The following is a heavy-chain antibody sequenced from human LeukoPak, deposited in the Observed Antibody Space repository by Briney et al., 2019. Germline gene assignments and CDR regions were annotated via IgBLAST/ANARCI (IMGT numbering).Heavy chain of an antibody. D-gene: IGHD1-26*01. CDR1: GGSISSYY. Sequence: SETLSLTCTVSGGSISSYYWSWIRQPPGKGLEWIGYIYYSGSTNYNPSLKSRVTISVDTSKNQFSLKLSSVTAADTAVYYCARDREPLGKGLFDPWGQGTLVIVSS. CDR3: ARDREPLGKGLFDP. J-gene: IGHJ5*02. CDR2: IYYSGST. V-gene: IGHV4-59*01.